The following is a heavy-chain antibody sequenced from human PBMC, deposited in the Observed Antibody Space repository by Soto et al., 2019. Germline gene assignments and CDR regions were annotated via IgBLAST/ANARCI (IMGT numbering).Heavy chain of an antibody. Sequence: GGSLRLSCAASGFTFSSYAMHWVRQAPGKGLEWVAVISYDGSNKYYADSVKGRFTISRDNSKNTLYLQMNSLRAEDTAVYYCARVPGYYDSSGFYDLDTGGQGPLVPVPS. D-gene: IGHD3-22*01. CDR1: GFTFSSYA. J-gene: IGHJ5*02. CDR2: ISYDGSNK. CDR3: ARVPGYYDSSGFYDLDT. V-gene: IGHV3-30-3*01.